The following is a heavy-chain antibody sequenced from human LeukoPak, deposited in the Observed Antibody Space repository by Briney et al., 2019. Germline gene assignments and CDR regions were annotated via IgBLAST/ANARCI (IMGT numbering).Heavy chain of an antibody. Sequence: PGGALRLSRSAPGFTFSAYSMHWVRQAPGKGREYVSGITSNGGSTDYADSVKGRFTISRDNSKNTLYLQMSTVRAEDTAVYHCVKNPNELCSFFDFWGQGTLVAVSS. CDR1: GFTFSAYS. V-gene: IGHV3-64D*06. CDR3: VKNPNELCSFFDF. J-gene: IGHJ4*02. CDR2: ITSNGGST. D-gene: IGHD3-16*01.